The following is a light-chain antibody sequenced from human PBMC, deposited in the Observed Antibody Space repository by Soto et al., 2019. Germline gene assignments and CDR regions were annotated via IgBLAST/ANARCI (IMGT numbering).Light chain of an antibody. CDR3: QQRSAWTT. CDR2: DAS. V-gene: IGKV3-11*01. CDR1: QSVSSS. Sequence: EIVLTQSPATLSLSPGERATLSCRASQSVSSSLTWYQQKPDQAPRLLSYDASRRATGIPARFSGSGSGTDFTLTISSLEPEDFAVYYCQQRSAWTTFVQGTKLEIK. J-gene: IGKJ2*01.